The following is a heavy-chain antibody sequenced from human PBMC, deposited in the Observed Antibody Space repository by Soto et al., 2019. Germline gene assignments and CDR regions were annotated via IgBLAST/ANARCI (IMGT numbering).Heavy chain of an antibody. CDR2: IHHTKGT. J-gene: IGHJ4*02. CDR3: ARGGNWAFDY. D-gene: IGHD1-1*01. CDR1: GGSISTNYW. V-gene: IGHV4-4*02. Sequence: QVQLQESGPRLVQPSGTLSLTCAVSGGSISTNYWWSWVRQIPGKGLEWIGEIHHTKGTNYNPSLKXXVXIXXDKSKSQFSLNLNSVTAADTAVYYCARGGNWAFDYWGQGTLVTVSS.